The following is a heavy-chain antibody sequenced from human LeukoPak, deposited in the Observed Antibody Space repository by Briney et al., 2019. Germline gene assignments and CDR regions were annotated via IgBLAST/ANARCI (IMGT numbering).Heavy chain of an antibody. Sequence: SQTLSLTCTVSGGSISSGGYYWSWIRQPAGKGLEWIGRIYASGSTNYNPSLKSRVTISVDTSKNQFSLRLSSVTAADTAVYYCARERREYYYYYMDVWGKGTTVTVSS. J-gene: IGHJ6*03. CDR2: IYASGST. CDR3: ARERREYYYYYMDV. V-gene: IGHV4-61*02. CDR1: GGSISSGGYY. D-gene: IGHD1-26*01.